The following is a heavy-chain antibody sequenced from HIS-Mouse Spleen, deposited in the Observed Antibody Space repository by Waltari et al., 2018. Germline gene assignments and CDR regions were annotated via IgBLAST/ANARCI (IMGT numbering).Heavy chain of an antibody. J-gene: IGHJ4*02. Sequence: QVTLRESGPALVKPTQTLTLTCTFSGFSLSTSGMCVSWISQPPGKALEWLARIDWDDDKYYSTSLKTRLSISKDTAKNRVVLTMTNMDPVDTATYYCARIAEGYSSGWYAFDYWGQGTLVTVSS. CDR1: GFSLSTSGMC. V-gene: IGHV2-70*15. CDR2: IDWDDDK. D-gene: IGHD6-19*01. CDR3: ARIAEGYSSGWYAFDY.